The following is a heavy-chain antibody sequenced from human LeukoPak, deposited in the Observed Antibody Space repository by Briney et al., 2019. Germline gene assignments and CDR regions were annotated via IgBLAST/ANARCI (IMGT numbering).Heavy chain of an antibody. CDR3: ARDYAGSFDY. CDR2: ISSSSSYI. D-gene: IGHD3-16*01. J-gene: IGHJ4*02. V-gene: IGHV3-21*01. CDR1: GFIFSSYW. Sequence: GGSQRLSCAASGFIFSSYWMSWVRQAPGKGLEWVSSISSSSSYIYYADSVKGRFTISRDNAKNSLYLQMNSLRAEDTAVYYCARDYAGSFDYWGQGTLVTVSS.